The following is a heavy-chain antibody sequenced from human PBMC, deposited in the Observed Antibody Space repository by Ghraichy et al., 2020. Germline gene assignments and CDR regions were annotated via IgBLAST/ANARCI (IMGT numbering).Heavy chain of an antibody. D-gene: IGHD2-21*02. J-gene: IGHJ6*02. Sequence: ASVKVSCKASGYTFTRHYMHWVRQAPGQGLEWMGMINPSGGSTIYAQKFQDRVTMTTDTSTSTAFMELSSLRLEDTAVYYCARRGFVVVTATYYYGMDVWGQGTTVTVS. CDR2: INPSGGST. V-gene: IGHV1-46*01. CDR3: ARRGFVVVTATYYYGMDV. CDR1: GYTFTRHY.